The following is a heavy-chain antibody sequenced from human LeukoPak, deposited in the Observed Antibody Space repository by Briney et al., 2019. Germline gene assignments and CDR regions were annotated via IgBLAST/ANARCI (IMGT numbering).Heavy chain of an antibody. V-gene: IGHV1-46*01. CDR1: GYTFTSYC. CDR2: INPSGGST. CDR3: ARDHDSSGYYLQRPDY. Sequence: ASVKVSCKASGYTFTSYCMHWVRQAPGQGLERMGIINPSGGSTSYAQKFQGRVTMTRDMSTSTVYMELSSLRSEDTAVYYCARDHDSSGYYLQRPDYWGQGTLVTVSS. D-gene: IGHD3-22*01. J-gene: IGHJ4*02.